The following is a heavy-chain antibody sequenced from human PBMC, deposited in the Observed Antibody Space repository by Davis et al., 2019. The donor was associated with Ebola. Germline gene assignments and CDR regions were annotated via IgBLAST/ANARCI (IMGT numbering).Heavy chain of an antibody. J-gene: IGHJ4*02. Sequence: PGGSLRLSCAASGFTFSIYTMNWVRQAPGKGLEWVSAISGSGGSTYYADSVKGRFTISRDNSKNTLYLQMNSLRAEDTAVYYCAKADCSGGSCYSVDYWGQGTLVTVSS. CDR2: ISGSGGST. CDR1: GFTFSIYT. V-gene: IGHV3-23*01. D-gene: IGHD2-15*01. CDR3: AKADCSGGSCYSVDY.